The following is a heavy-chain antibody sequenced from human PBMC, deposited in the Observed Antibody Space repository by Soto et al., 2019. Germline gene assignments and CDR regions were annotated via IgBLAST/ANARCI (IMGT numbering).Heavy chain of an antibody. D-gene: IGHD2-21*02. V-gene: IGHV4-59*01. CDR3: ARDSVVVTAIQRQPPYYYYYYGMDV. Sequence: PSETLSLTCTVSGGSISSYYWSWIRQPPGKGLEWIGYIYYSGSTNYNPSLKSRVTISVDTSKNQFSLKLSSVTAADTAVYYCARDSVVVTAIQRQPPYYYYYYGMDVWGQGTTVTVSS. CDR2: IYYSGST. J-gene: IGHJ6*02. CDR1: GGSISSYY.